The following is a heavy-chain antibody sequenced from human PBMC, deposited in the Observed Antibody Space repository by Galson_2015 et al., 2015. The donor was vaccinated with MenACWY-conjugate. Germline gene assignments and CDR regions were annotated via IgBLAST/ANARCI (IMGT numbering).Heavy chain of an antibody. J-gene: IGHJ4*02. D-gene: IGHD5-18*01. V-gene: IGHV5-10-1*01. Sequence: QSGAEVIKPGESLRISCMGSGYSFTRYWISWVRQMPGLGLEWMGRIDPSDSYTNYSPSFRGHDTISADKSISTAYLQWSSLKASDPAMYYCARHRDTAMVVAAYWGQGARVTVSS. CDR3: ARHRDTAMVVAAY. CDR1: GYSFTRYW. CDR2: IDPSDSYT.